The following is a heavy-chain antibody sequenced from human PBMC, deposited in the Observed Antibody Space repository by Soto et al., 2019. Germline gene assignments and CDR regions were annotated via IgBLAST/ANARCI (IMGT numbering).Heavy chain of an antibody. D-gene: IGHD3-3*01. Sequence: GASVKVSCXVSGYTLTELSMHWVRQAPGKGLEWMGGFDPEDGETIYAQKFQGRVTMTEDTSTDTAYMELSSLRSEDTAVYYCATDTIFGVVIAYWGQGTLVTVSS. J-gene: IGHJ4*02. CDR2: FDPEDGET. CDR1: GYTLTELS. CDR3: ATDTIFGVVIAY. V-gene: IGHV1-24*01.